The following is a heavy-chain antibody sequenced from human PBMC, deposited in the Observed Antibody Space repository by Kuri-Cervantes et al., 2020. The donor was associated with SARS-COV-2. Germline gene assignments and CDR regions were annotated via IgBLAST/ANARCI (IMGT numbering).Heavy chain of an antibody. V-gene: IGHV4-34*01. Sequence: SETLSLTCAVYGGSFSGYYWSWIRQPPGKGLEWIGEINHSGSTNYNPSLKSRVTISVDTSKNQFSLKLSSVTAADTAVYYCARDLKIVGATVPMGSGGPFDYWGQGTLVTVSS. CDR3: ARDLKIVGATVPMGSGGPFDY. CDR2: INHSGST. CDR1: GGSFSGYY. D-gene: IGHD1-26*01. J-gene: IGHJ4*02.